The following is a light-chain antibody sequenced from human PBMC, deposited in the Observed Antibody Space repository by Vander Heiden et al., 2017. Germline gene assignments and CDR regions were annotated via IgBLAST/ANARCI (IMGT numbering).Light chain of an antibody. J-gene: IGKJ3*01. CDR3: QRSDSTPFT. V-gene: IGKV1-39*01. CDR2: AAS. Sequence: DIQMTQSPSSLSASDGDRVTITCRPRQSISSYLNWYQQKPWKAPKLLIYAASSMQSGVPSRFSGSGSGTDFTLTISSLQPEDFATYYCQRSDSTPFTFGPGTKVDIK. CDR1: QSISSY.